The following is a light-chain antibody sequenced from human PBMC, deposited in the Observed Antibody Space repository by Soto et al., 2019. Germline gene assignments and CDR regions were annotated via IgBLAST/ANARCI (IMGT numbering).Light chain of an antibody. CDR2: SEN. J-gene: IGLJ7*01. Sequence: QSVLTQPPSASGTPGQRVTISCSGSSSNLGTNTVNWYQHLPGTAPKLLIYSENQRPSGVPDRFSASKSDTSASLAISGLQSEDEADYYCAAWDDSLDAAVFGGGTKLTVL. V-gene: IGLV1-44*01. CDR1: SSNLGTNT. CDR3: AAWDDSLDAAV.